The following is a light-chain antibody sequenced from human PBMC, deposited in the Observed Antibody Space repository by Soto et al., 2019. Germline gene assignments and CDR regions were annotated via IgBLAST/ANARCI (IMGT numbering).Light chain of an antibody. V-gene: IGLV2-23*02. CDR2: DVN. CDR3: CSYAGSSTWV. Sequence: QSALTQPASVSGSPGQSITISCTGTSSDVGSYNLVSWYQQHPGKAPKLAIYDVNKRPSGVSNRFSGSKSGNTASLTISGLQAEDEADYYCCSYAGSSTWVFGGGTKLTVL. CDR1: SSDVGSYNL. J-gene: IGLJ3*02.